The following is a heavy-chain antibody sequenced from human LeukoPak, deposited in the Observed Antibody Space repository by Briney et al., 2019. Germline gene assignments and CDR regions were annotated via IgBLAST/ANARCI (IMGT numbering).Heavy chain of an antibody. CDR2: INHSGST. D-gene: IGHD3-10*01. CDR1: GGSFSGYY. CDR3: ARRLGRKFGERFYYYHYMDV. J-gene: IGHJ6*03. Sequence: SETLSLTCAVYGGSFSGYYWSWIRQPLGKGLEWIGEINHSGSTKYNPSLKSRVTISVDTSKNQFSLKLSSVTAADTAVYYCARRLGRKFGERFYYYHYMDVWGKGTTVTISS. V-gene: IGHV4-34*01.